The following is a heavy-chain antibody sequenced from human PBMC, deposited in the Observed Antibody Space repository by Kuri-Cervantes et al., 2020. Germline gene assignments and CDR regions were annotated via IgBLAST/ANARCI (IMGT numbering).Heavy chain of an antibody. J-gene: IGHJ5*02. CDR2: IYYSGST. Sequence: SWVRQAPGKGLEWIGYIYYSGSTNYNPSLKSRVTISVDTSKNQFSLKLSSMTAADTAVYYCARGGLRQRYSSRGWFDPWGQGTLVTVSS. D-gene: IGHD6-13*01. V-gene: IGHV4-59*12. CDR3: ARGGLRQRYSSRGWFDP.